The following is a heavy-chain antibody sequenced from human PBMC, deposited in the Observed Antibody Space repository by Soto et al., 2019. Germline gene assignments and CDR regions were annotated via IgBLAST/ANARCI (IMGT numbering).Heavy chain of an antibody. CDR3: ARDIRVYAIVFYFDY. CDR1: GFTFSSYA. J-gene: IGHJ4*02. V-gene: IGHV3-30-3*01. CDR2: ISYDGSNK. D-gene: IGHD2-8*01. Sequence: GGSLRLSCAASGFTFSSYAMHWVRQAPGKGLEWVAVISYDGSNKYYADSVKGRFTISRDNSKNTLYLQMNSLRAEDTAVYYCARDIRVYAIVFYFDYWGQGTLVTVSS.